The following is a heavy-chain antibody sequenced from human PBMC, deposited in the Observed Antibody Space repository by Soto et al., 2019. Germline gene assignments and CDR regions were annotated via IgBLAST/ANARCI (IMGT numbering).Heavy chain of an antibody. Sequence: QVQLVESGGGLVKPGGSLRLSCATSGFTFSDYYMSWIRQAPGKGLEWVSYIGTRGNTKYYADSVRGRFTISRDNAKNSLYLQMNSLRADDTAVYYCARDGTEYYGEYYDYWSQGIPVTVSS. CDR3: ARDGTEYYGEYYDY. V-gene: IGHV3-11*01. D-gene: IGHD4-17*01. CDR2: IGTRGNTK. CDR1: GFTFSDYY. J-gene: IGHJ4*02.